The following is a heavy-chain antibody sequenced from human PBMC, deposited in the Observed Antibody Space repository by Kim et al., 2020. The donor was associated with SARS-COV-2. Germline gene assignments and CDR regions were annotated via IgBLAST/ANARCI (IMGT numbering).Heavy chain of an antibody. J-gene: IGHJ5*02. CDR1: GFTFSSYD. Sequence: GGSLRLSCAASGFTFSSYDMHWVRQATGKGLEWVSAIGTAGDTYYPGSVKGRFTISRENAKNSLYLQMNSLRAGDTAVYYCARGAPLAAEYNWFDPWGQGTLVTVSS. CDR3: ARGAPLAAEYNWFDP. D-gene: IGHD2-15*01. V-gene: IGHV3-13*01. CDR2: IGTAGDT.